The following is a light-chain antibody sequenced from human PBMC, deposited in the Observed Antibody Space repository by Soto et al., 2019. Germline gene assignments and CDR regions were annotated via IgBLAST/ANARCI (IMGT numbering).Light chain of an antibody. Sequence: IKMNQSPSTLSASIGDRVTITCLASQSISSWLAWYQQKPGKAPKLLIYAASSLHSGVPSRFSGSGSGTDFTLTISSLQPEDFATYYCQQYNSYPLTFGGGTKVDI. CDR3: QQYNSYPLT. CDR1: QSISSW. CDR2: AAS. J-gene: IGKJ4*01. V-gene: IGKV1-5*01.